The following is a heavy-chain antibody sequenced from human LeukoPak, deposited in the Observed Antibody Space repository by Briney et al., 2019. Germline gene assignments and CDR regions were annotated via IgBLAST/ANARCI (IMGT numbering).Heavy chain of an antibody. D-gene: IGHD2-15*01. CDR2: INPNSGGT. V-gene: IGHV1-2*02. CDR3: ARGGSYCSGGSCYSDYYYYYYMDV. J-gene: IGHJ6*03. CDR1: GYTFTGYY. Sequence: ASVKVSCKASGYTFTGYYMHWVRQAPGQGLEWMGWINPNSGGTNYAQKFQGRVTMTRDTSISTAYMELSRLRSDDTAVYYCARGGSYCSGGSCYSDYYYYYYMDVWGKGTTVTVSS.